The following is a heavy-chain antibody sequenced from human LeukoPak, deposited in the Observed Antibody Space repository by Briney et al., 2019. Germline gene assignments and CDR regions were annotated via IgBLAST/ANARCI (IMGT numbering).Heavy chain of an antibody. CDR1: GFTFDDYG. CDR2: INWNGGST. D-gene: IGHD3-10*01. Sequence: GGSLRLSCAASGFTFDDYGMSWVRQAPGKGLEWVSGINWNGGSTGYADSVKGRFTISRDNAKYSLYLQMNSLRAEDTALYYCARGPPYYYGSGSSLRGAFDIWGQGTMVTVSS. CDR3: ARGPPYYYGSGSSLRGAFDI. V-gene: IGHV3-20*04. J-gene: IGHJ3*02.